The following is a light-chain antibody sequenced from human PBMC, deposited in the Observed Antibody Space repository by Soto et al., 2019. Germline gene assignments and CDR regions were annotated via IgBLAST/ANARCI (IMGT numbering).Light chain of an antibody. CDR3: QQYGHSPLLYT. CDR1: QSVNSNF. J-gene: IGKJ2*01. CDR2: GSS. V-gene: IGKV3-20*01. Sequence: EIVLTQSPGTLSLSPGEGATLSCRTSQSVNSNFLAWYQQKPGQAPRLLVYGSSTRAAGVPDRFSGSGSGTDFTLTISRLEPEDFAVYYCQQYGHSPLLYTFGQGTKLGVK.